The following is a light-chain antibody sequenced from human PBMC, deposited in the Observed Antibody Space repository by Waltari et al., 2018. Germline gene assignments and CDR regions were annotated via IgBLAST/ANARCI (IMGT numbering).Light chain of an antibody. V-gene: IGKV1-5*03. CDR1: QSISKW. Sequence: DIRVTQSPSTLSASAGDRVIISCRASQSISKWLAWYQQKPGKVPKLLIYEASTLQSGVPSRFSGTGSGTDFTLTISSLQPDDFATYYCQQYNSYSLLTFGGGTKVEIK. J-gene: IGKJ4*01. CDR3: QQYNSYSLLT. CDR2: EAS.